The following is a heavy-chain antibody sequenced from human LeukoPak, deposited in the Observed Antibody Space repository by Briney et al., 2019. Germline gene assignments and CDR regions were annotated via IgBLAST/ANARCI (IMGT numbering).Heavy chain of an antibody. CDR3: ARHGYCSGGSCYHNWFDP. J-gene: IGHJ5*02. D-gene: IGHD2-15*01. Sequence: SETLSLTCTISGGSISSYYWSWIRQPPGKGLEWIGEINHSGSTNYNPSLKSRVTISVDTSKNQFSLKLSSVTAADTAVYYCARHGYCSGGSCYHNWFDPWGQGTLVTVSS. CDR1: GGSISSYY. V-gene: IGHV4-34*01. CDR2: INHSGST.